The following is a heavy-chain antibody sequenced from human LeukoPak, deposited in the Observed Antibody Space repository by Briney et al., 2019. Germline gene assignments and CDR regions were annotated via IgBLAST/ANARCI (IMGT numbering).Heavy chain of an antibody. D-gene: IGHD2-2*01. CDR2: INSGGDDI. V-gene: IGHV3-21*05. CDR3: ARGLAGYCSSTNCGITENFDY. J-gene: IGHJ4*02. Sequence: PGGSLRLSCAASGFSFSLYAMNWVRQAPGKGLEWISYINSGGDDIHYAASVRGRFTISRDDAGNTLFLQLSSLRAEDTAVYYCARGLAGYCSSTNCGITENFDYWGQGTLVTVSS. CDR1: GFSFSLYA.